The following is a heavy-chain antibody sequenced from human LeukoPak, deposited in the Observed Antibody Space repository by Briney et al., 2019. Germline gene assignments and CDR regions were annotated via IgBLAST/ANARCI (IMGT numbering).Heavy chain of an antibody. CDR3: ARDYTGYCTNGVCIKTNSALDY. J-gene: IGHJ4*02. CDR1: GFTFSSYS. V-gene: IGHV3-66*01. Sequence: GGSLRLSCAASGFTFSSYSMHWVRQAPGKGLEWASVIYSGGSTYYADSVKGRFTISRDNSKNTLYLQMNSLRAEDTAVYYCARDYTGYCTNGVCIKTNSALDYWGQGTLVTVSS. CDR2: IYSGGST. D-gene: IGHD2-8*01.